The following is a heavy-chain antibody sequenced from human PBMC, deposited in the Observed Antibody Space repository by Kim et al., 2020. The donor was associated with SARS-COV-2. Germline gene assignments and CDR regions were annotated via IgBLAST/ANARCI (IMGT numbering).Heavy chain of an antibody. CDR3: ARDQDDRVRGGDV. CDR2: IYYSGST. J-gene: IGHJ6*02. V-gene: IGHV4-31*03. CDR1: GGSISSGGYY. Sequence: SETLSLTCTVSGGSISSGGYYWSWIRQHPGKGLEWIGYIYYSGSTYYNPSLKSRVTISVDTSKNQFSLKLSSVTAADTAVYYCARDQDDRVRGGDVWGQGTTVTVSS. D-gene: IGHD3-10*01.